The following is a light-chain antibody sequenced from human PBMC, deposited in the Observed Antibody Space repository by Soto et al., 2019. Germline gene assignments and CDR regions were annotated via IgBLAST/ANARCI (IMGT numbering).Light chain of an antibody. CDR3: QQRDNWSSVT. J-gene: IGKJ4*01. V-gene: IGKV3-15*01. Sequence: EIVMTQSPATLSVSPGERATLSCRASQSITGNLTWYQQKPGQAPRLLIYDASTRATGIPARFSGSGSGTDFTLTISSLEPEDFAVYYCQQRDNWSSVTFGGGTKVEIK. CDR1: QSITGN. CDR2: DAS.